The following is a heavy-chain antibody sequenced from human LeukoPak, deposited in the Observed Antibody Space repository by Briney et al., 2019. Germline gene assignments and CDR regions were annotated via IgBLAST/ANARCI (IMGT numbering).Heavy chain of an antibody. V-gene: IGHV3-49*04. Sequence: GGSLRLSCTASGFTFGDYAMSWVRQAPGKGLEWVGFIRSKAYGGTTEYAASVRGRFTISRDDSKGIAYLQMNSLKTEDTAVYYCTRRGGWYSDYWGQGTLVAVSS. D-gene: IGHD6-19*01. CDR3: TRRGGWYSDY. CDR1: GFTFGDYA. CDR2: IRSKAYGGTT. J-gene: IGHJ4*02.